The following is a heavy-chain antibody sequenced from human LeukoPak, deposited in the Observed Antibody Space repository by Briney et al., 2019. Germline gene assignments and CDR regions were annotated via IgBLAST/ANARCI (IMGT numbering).Heavy chain of an antibody. CDR3: ARGGPRYNWNLLHYFDY. CDR2: ISYDGSNK. D-gene: IGHD1-7*01. J-gene: IGHJ4*02. Sequence: GGSLRLSCAASGFTFSRYAMHWVRQAPGKGLEWVAVISYDGSNKYYADSVKGRFTISRDNSKNTLYLQMNSLRAEDTAVYYCARGGPRYNWNLLHYFDYWGQGTLVTVSS. CDR1: GFTFSRYA. V-gene: IGHV3-30*04.